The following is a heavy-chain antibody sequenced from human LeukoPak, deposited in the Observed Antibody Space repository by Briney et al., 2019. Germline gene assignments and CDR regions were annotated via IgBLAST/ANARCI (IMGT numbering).Heavy chain of an antibody. D-gene: IGHD3-16*01. CDR2: IRQNGNEK. CDR3: ARLLGESTIYDL. Sequence: GGSLRLSCAASGFTFSRHWMSWVRQAPGKGLEWVASIRQNGNEKYYVDSVKGRFTISRNNGENSASLQMNSLGDEDTAIYYCARLLGESTIYDLWGQGTLVTVSS. CDR1: GFTFSRHW. J-gene: IGHJ5*02. V-gene: IGHV3-7*01.